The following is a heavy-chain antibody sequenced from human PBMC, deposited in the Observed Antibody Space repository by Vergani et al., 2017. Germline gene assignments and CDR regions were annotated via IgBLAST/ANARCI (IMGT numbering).Heavy chain of an antibody. V-gene: IGHV1-58*01. CDR3: AKDDYYDSSGYYSGAFDI. J-gene: IGHJ3*02. D-gene: IGHD3-22*01. CDR2: IVVGSGNT. CDR1: GFTFTSSA. Sequence: QMQLVQSGPEVKKPGTSVKVSCKASGFTFTSSAVQWVRQARGQRLEWIGWIVVGSGNTNYAQKFQERVTITRDMSTSTAYMELSSLRSEDTAVYYCAKDDYYDSSGYYSGAFDIWGQGTMVTVSS.